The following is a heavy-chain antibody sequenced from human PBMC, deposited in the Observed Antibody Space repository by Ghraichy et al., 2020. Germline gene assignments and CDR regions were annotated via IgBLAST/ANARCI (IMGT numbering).Heavy chain of an antibody. V-gene: IGHV3-23*01. CDR1: GFTFINYA. CDR3: AKDGRGRIAVAGYFDY. Sequence: GGSLRLSCAASGFTFINYAMSWVRQAPGKGLEWVSLISGSDDSTYYADSVKGRFTISRDDSKNTLYLQMSSLGAEDTAVYYCAKDGRGRIAVAGYFDYWGQGTLVTVSS. D-gene: IGHD6-19*01. J-gene: IGHJ4*02. CDR2: ISGSDDST.